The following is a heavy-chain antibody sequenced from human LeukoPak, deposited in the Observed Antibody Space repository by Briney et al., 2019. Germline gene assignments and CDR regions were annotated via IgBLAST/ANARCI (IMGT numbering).Heavy chain of an antibody. CDR3: AKRAGGYYFDY. J-gene: IGHJ4*02. CDR2: ISYDGSNK. V-gene: IGHV3-30*18. Sequence: GGSLRLSCAASGFTFSSYGMHWVRQAPGKALEWVAVISYDGSNKYYADSVKGRFTISRDNSKNTLYLQMNSLRAEDTAVYYCAKRAGGYYFDYWGQGTLVTVSS. CDR1: GFTFSSYG. D-gene: IGHD3-10*01.